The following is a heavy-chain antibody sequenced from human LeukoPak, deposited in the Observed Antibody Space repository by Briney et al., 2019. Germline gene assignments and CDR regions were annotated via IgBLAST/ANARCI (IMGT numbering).Heavy chain of an antibody. Sequence: SETLSLTCAVYGGSFSGYYWSWIRQPPGKRLGWIGEINHSGSTNYNPSLKSRVTISVDTSKNQFSLKLSPVTAADTAVYYCARGGVDYDYVWGTIGGENWFDPWGQGTLVTVSS. D-gene: IGHD3-16*01. V-gene: IGHV4-34*01. CDR1: GGSFSGYY. J-gene: IGHJ5*02. CDR2: INHSGST. CDR3: ARGGVDYDYVWGTIGGENWFDP.